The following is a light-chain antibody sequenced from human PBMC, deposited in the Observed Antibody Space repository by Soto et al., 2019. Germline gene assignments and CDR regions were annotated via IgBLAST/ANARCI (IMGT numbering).Light chain of an antibody. CDR3: QQYGSSPRT. V-gene: IGKV3-20*01. Sequence: EIVLTQSPGTLSLSPGERATLSCRASQSVSSGYLAWYQQKPGQAPRLLIYGASNRATGIPDRFSGSESGTDFTLTISRLEPEDFAVYYCQQYGSSPRTFGQGTKVEVK. CDR2: GAS. CDR1: QSVSSGY. J-gene: IGKJ1*01.